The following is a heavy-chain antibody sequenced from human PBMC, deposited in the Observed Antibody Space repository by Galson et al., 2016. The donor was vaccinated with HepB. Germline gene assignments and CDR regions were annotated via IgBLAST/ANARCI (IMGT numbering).Heavy chain of an antibody. CDR3: AHSYNDNGFDY. J-gene: IGHJ4*02. Sequence: PALVKPTQPLTLPCTFSGFSLSTSRVGVGWIRHPPGKALEWLALLYWDASQRYSPSLKSRLTITKDPSKNQVVLTMTNMDPVDTATYYCAHSYNDNGFDYWGQGTLVTVSS. V-gene: IGHV2-5*02. D-gene: IGHD3-22*01. CDR1: GFSLSTSRVG. CDR2: LYWDASQ.